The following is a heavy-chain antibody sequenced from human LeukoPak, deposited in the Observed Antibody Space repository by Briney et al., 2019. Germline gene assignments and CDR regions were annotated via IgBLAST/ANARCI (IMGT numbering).Heavy chain of an antibody. Sequence: PSETLSLTCTVSGGSISSGSYYWSWIRQPAGKGLEWIGHIYTSGSTNYNPSLKSRVTISVDTSKNQFSLKLSSVTAADTAVYYCARFSLRAYCGGDCYSDVNAFDIWGQGTMVTVSS. CDR1: GGSISSGSYY. CDR2: IYTSGST. J-gene: IGHJ3*02. CDR3: ARFSLRAYCGGDCYSDVNAFDI. V-gene: IGHV4-61*09. D-gene: IGHD2-21*02.